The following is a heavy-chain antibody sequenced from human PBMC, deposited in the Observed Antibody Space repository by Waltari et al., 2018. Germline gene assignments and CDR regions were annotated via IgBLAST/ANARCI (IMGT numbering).Heavy chain of an antibody. V-gene: IGHV3-30-3*01. CDR1: GFTFSSSA. CDR3: ARGGMNYYYYMDV. Sequence: QVQLVESGGGVVQPGRSLRLSCAASGFTFSSSAMHWVRQAPGKGLEWVAVISYDGSNKYYADSVKGRFTISRDNSKNTLYLQMNSLRAEDTAVYYCARGGMNYYYYMDVWGKGTTVTVSS. D-gene: IGHD3-10*01. CDR2: ISYDGSNK. J-gene: IGHJ6*03.